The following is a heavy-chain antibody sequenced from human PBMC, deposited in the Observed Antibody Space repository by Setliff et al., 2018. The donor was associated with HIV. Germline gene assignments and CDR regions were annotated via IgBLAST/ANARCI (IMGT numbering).Heavy chain of an antibody. V-gene: IGHV1-69*10. CDR2: IIPVLGIT. CDR1: GGTLSTYG. CDR3: ASHPGSSIEKPYFDT. Sequence: SVKVSCKSSGGTLSTYGISWVRQAPGQGLEWMGGIIPVLGITNYAQKFQGRVTITADKSTSTIYMDLSSLRSEDTALYFCASHPGSSIEKPYFDTWGQGTLVTVSS. D-gene: IGHD2-2*01. J-gene: IGHJ4*02.